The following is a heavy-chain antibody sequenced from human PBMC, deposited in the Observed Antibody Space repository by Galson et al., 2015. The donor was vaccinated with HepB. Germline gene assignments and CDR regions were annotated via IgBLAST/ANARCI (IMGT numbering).Heavy chain of an antibody. CDR2: IYPGDSDT. CDR1: GYTFTSYW. Sequence: QSGAAVKKPGESLKISCKGSGYTFTSYWIGWVRQKPGKGLEWVGIIYPGDSDTRSSPSFQGQVTISADKSLTTAYLQWSSLKASDTAMYYCARLGGYGGHSPFEYGMGVWGQGTTVTVSS. D-gene: IGHD4-23*01. V-gene: IGHV5-51*01. J-gene: IGHJ6*02. CDR3: ARLGGYGGHSPFEYGMGV.